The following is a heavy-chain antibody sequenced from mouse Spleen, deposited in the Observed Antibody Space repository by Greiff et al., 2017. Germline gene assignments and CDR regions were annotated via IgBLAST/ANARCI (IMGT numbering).Heavy chain of an antibody. Sequence: EVQLVESGGGLVKPGGSLKLSCAASGFTFSDYGMHWVRQAPEKGLEWVAYISSGSSTIYYADTVKGRFTISRDNAKNTLFLQMTSLRSEDTAMYYCARTFITTRYWYFDVWGAGTTVTVSS. CDR2: ISSGSSTI. J-gene: IGHJ1*01. CDR1: GFTFSDYG. D-gene: IGHD1-2*01. V-gene: IGHV5-17*01. CDR3: ARTFITTRYWYFDV.